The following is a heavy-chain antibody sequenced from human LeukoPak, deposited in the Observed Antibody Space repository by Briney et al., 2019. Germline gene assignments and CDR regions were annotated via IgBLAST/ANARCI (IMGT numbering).Heavy chain of an antibody. CDR1: GFTFSDYY. J-gene: IGHJ4*02. V-gene: IGHV3-11*06. CDR2: ISSSSSYT. Sequence: GGSLRLSCAASGFTFSDYYMSWIRQAPGKGLEWVSYISSSSSYTNYADSVKGRFTISRDNSKNTLYLQMNSLRAEDTAVYYCARSSGWQRYFDYWGQGTLVTVSS. CDR3: ARSSGWQRYFDY. D-gene: IGHD6-19*01.